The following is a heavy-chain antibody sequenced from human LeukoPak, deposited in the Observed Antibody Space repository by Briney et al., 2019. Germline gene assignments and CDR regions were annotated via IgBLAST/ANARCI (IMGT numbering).Heavy chain of an antibody. V-gene: IGHV1-2*02. CDR3: ARDRGDILTGPIYYYYYMDV. Sequence: ASVKVSCKASGYTFTGYYMHWVRQAPGQGLEWMGWINPNSGGTNYAQKFQGRVTITADESTSTAYMELSSLRSEDTAVYYCARDRGDILTGPIYYYYYMDVWGKGTTVTVSS. D-gene: IGHD3-9*01. CDR1: GYTFTGYY. CDR2: INPNSGGT. J-gene: IGHJ6*03.